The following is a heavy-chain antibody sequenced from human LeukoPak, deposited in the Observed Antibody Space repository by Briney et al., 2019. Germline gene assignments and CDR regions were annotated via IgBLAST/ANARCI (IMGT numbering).Heavy chain of an antibody. V-gene: IGHV3-30*04. D-gene: IGHD4-23*01. J-gene: IGHJ4*02. CDR1: GFTFSSYA. CDR3: ARDPGTLVTVSYFDY. CDR2: ISYDGSNK. Sequence: GGSLRLSCAASGFTFSSYAMHWVRQAPGKGLEWVAVISYDGSNKYYADSVKGRFTISRDNSKNTLYLQMNSLRAEDTAVYYCARDPGTLVTVSYFDYWGQGTLVTVSS.